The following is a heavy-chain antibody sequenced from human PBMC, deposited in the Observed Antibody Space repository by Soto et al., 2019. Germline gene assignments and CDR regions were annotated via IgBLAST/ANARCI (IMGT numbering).Heavy chain of an antibody. CDR3: AREYTYGSNFFDC. J-gene: IGHJ4*02. D-gene: IGHD2-2*02. CDR2: ISHSGST. V-gene: IGHV4-31*03. Sequence: QVQLQESGPGLVKPSQTLSLTCTVSGGSISSAAYYWSWIRQHPGKGLEWIGYISHSGSTYYNPSLKSRVIISVDTSKNQFPLRLTSVTAADTAVYYCAREYTYGSNFFDCWGQGALVTVSS. CDR1: GGSISSAAYY.